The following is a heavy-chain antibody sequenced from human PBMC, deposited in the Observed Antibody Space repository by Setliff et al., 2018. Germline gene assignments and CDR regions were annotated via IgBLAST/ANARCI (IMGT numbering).Heavy chain of an antibody. Sequence: ASVKVSCKASGFTFTSSAVQWVRQARGQRLEWIGWTVVGSGNTNYAQKFQERVTITRDMSTSTAYMELSSLRSEDTDVYYCAAPTGYSSCWYDAFDIWGQGTMVTVSS. J-gene: IGHJ3*02. CDR1: GFTFTSSA. CDR3: AAPTGYSSCWYDAFDI. D-gene: IGHD6-19*01. V-gene: IGHV1-58*01. CDR2: TVVGSGNT.